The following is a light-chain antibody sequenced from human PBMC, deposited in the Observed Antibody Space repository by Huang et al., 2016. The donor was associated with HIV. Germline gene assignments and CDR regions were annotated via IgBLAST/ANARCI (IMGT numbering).Light chain of an antibody. CDR2: GAS. CDR1: QSVAKH. J-gene: IGKJ1*01. CDR3: HHYSNWPPTWT. V-gene: IGKV3-15*01. Sequence: EIVMTQSPATLSVSPGERATLSCRASQSVAKHFAWYQQKPGQAPRLLIYGASARVTGIPARFSGSGSGTEFTLTISSLQSEDFAVYYCHHYSNWPPTWTFGQGTKVEIK.